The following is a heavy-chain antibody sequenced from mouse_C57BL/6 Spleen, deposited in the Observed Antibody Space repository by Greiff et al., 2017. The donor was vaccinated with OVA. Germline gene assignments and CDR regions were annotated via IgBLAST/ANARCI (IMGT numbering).Heavy chain of an antibody. J-gene: IGHJ4*01. Sequence: QVQLQQPGAELVKPGASVKLSCKASGYTFTSYWMHWVKQRPGQGLEWIGMIHPNCGSTNYNEKFKSKATLTVDKSSSTAYMQLSSLTSEDSAVYDCARSRGSSYDAMDYWGKGTSVTVSS. D-gene: IGHD1-1*01. CDR1: GYTFTSYW. CDR2: IHPNCGST. CDR3: ARSRGSSYDAMDY. V-gene: IGHV1-64*01.